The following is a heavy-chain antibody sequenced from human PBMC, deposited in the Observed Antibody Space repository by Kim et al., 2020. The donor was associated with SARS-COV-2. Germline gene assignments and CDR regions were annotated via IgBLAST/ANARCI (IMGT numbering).Heavy chain of an antibody. CDR3: GMGHYVALPAAF. CDR2: INHSGGT. J-gene: IGHJ3*01. CDR1: GGSLSGYS. Sequence: SETLSLTCAVYGGSLSGYSWNWIRQPPGKGLEWIGEINHSGGTNYSLSFKSRVIMSMETSQNQSSLRLISVTAPDAAVYYFGMGHYVALPAAF. V-gene: IGHV4-34*01. D-gene: IGHD2-2*01.